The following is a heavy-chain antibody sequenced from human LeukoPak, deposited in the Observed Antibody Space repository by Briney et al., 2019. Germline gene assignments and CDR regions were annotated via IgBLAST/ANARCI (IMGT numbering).Heavy chain of an antibody. CDR1: GGTFSSYA. J-gene: IGHJ6*02. CDR2: IIPIFGTA. Sequence: SVKVSCKASGGTFSSYAISWVRQAPGQGLEWMGGIIPIFGTANYAQKFQGRVTITADESTSTAYLELSSLRSEDTAVYYCARMPGYCSSTSCRAYYYGMDVWGQGTTVTVSS. CDR3: ARMPGYCSSTSCRAYYYGMDV. V-gene: IGHV1-69*13. D-gene: IGHD2-2*01.